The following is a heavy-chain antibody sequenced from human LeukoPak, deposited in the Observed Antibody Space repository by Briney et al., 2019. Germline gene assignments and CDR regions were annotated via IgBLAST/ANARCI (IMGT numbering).Heavy chain of an antibody. J-gene: IGHJ3*02. CDR3: AKVNIDAFDI. V-gene: IGHV3-9*03. CDR2: ISWNSGSI. CDR1: GFTFDDYA. D-gene: IGHD2/OR15-2a*01. Sequence: PGRSLRLSCAASGFTFDDYAMHWVRQAPGKGLEWVSGISWNSGSINYADSVKGRFTISRDNAKNSLYLQMNSLRTEDMALYYCAKVNIDAFDIWGQGTMVTVSS.